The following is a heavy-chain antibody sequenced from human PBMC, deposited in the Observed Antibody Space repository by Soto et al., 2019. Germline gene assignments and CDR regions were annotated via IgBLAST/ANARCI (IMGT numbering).Heavy chain of an antibody. CDR3: ARHHCSGGSCGVVSAFDI. D-gene: IGHD2-15*01. J-gene: IGHJ3*02. V-gene: IGHV5-10-1*01. Sequence: PGESLKISCKGSGYSFTSYWISWVRQMPGKGLEWMGRIDPSDSYTNYSPSFQGHVTISADKSISTAYLQWSSLKASDTAMYYCARHHCSGGSCGVVSAFDIWGQGTMVTVAS. CDR1: GYSFTSYW. CDR2: IDPSDSYT.